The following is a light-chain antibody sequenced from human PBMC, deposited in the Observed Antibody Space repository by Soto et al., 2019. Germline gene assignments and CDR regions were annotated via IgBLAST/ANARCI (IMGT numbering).Light chain of an antibody. Sequence: QSALTQPRSVSGSTGQSVTISCTGSSSDVGGSNFVSWYQQHPVKAPKLVIYDVSKRPSGVPDRFSGSKSGITASLTISGLQAEDEADYYCCSYAGNSLWVFGGGTKLTVL. V-gene: IGLV2-11*01. J-gene: IGLJ3*02. CDR1: SSDVGGSNF. CDR3: CSYAGNSLWV. CDR2: DVS.